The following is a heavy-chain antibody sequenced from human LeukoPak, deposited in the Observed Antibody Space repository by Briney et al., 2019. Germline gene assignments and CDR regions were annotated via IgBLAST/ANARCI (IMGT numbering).Heavy chain of an antibody. V-gene: IGHV3-53*01. D-gene: IGHD3-22*01. CDR1: GFTVSSNY. CDR3: ARYPYDSSGYYLDY. CDR2: IYSGGST. Sequence: GGSLRLSCAASGFTVSSNYLSWVRQAPGKGLEWVSVIYSGGSTYCADSVKGRFTISRDNSKNTLYLQMNSLRAEDTAVYYCARYPYDSSGYYLDYWGQGTLVTVSS. J-gene: IGHJ4*02.